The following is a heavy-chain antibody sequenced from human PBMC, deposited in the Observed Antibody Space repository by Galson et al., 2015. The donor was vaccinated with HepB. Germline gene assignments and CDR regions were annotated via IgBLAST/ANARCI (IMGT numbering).Heavy chain of an antibody. CDR3: TMVKSREPLVQQYYYGMDV. Sequence: SETLSLTCAVYGGSFSGYYWNWIRQPPGKGLEWIGEINHSGSTNYTPSLKTRVTISLDTSKNQFSLRLSSVPAADAAVYFCTMVKSREPLVQQYYYGMDVWGQGTTVTVAS. J-gene: IGHJ6*02. CDR1: GGSFSGYY. CDR2: INHSGST. V-gene: IGHV4-34*01. D-gene: IGHD1-14*01.